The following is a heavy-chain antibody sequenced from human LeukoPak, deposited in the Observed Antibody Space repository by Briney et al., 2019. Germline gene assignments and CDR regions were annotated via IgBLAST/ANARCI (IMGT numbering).Heavy chain of an antibody. D-gene: IGHD1-26*01. Sequence: SETLSLTCAVSGGSISSGGSSWSWIRQPPGKGLEWIGYIYHSGSTYYNPSLKSRVTISVDRSKNQFSLKLSSVTAADTAVYYCARGMWEYYFDYWGQGTLVTVSS. CDR1: GGSISSGGSS. CDR2: IYHSGST. CDR3: ARGMWEYYFDY. J-gene: IGHJ4*02. V-gene: IGHV4-30-2*01.